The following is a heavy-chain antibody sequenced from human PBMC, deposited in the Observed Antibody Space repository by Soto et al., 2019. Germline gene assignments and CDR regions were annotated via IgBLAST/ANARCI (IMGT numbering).Heavy chain of an antibody. CDR3: AKDIRSGSYLGGDYFDY. D-gene: IGHD1-26*01. CDR2: ISWNSGSI. CDR1: GFTFDDYA. J-gene: IGHJ4*02. Sequence: GGSLRLSCAASGFTFDDYAMHWVRQAPGKSLEWVSGISWNSGSIGYADSVKGRFTISRDNAKNSLYLQMNSLRAEDTALYYCAKDIRSGSYLGGDYFDYWGQGTLVTVSS. V-gene: IGHV3-9*01.